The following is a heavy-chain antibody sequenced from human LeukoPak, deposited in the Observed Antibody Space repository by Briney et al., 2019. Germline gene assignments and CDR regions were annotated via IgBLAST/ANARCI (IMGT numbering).Heavy chain of an antibody. V-gene: IGHV1-24*01. CDR1: GYTLTELS. CDR3: ATVGQISRAFDI. Sequence: GASVKVSCKVSGYTLTELSMHWVRQAPGKGLEWMGGFDPEDGETIYAQKFQGRVTMTEDTSTDTAYMELSSLRSEDTAVYYCATVGQISRAFDIWGQGTMVTVSS. CDR2: FDPEDGET. J-gene: IGHJ3*02. D-gene: IGHD3/OR15-3a*01.